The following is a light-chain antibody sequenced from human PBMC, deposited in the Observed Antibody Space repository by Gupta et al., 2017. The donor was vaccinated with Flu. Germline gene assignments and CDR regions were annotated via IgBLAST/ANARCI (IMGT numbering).Light chain of an antibody. V-gene: IGKV3-11*01. Sequence: ATLSLSPGERATLSCRASQSVSKYLAWYQQKPGQAPRLLIYDASNRATGIPARFSGSGSGTDFTLTISGLEPEDFAVYYCQQRSNWPPLTFGGGTKVEIK. CDR1: QSVSKY. CDR2: DAS. J-gene: IGKJ4*01. CDR3: QQRSNWPPLT.